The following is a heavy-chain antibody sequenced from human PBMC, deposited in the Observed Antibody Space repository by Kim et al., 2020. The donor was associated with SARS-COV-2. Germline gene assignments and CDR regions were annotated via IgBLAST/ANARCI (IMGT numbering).Heavy chain of an antibody. V-gene: IGHV3-11*01. Sequence: GGSLRLSCAASGFTFSDYYMSWIRQAPGKGLEWVSYIRGTGTTIYYADSVKGRFTISRDNAKNSLYLQMNSLRAEDTAVYYCARDYGDSGWFDPWGQGTLVTVSS. D-gene: IGHD4-17*01. CDR2: IRGTGTTI. CDR1: GFTFSDYY. CDR3: ARDYGDSGWFDP. J-gene: IGHJ5*02.